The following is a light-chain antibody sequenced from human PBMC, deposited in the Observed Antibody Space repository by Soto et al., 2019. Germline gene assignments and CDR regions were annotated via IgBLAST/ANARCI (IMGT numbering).Light chain of an antibody. V-gene: IGLV2-14*01. CDR3: SSYTSAGSYV. J-gene: IGLJ1*01. CDR1: SSDVGGYNY. CDR2: EVS. Sequence: QSALTQPASVSGSPGQSITISCTGTSSDVGGYNYVSWYQQHPGKAPKLMIFEVSNRFSGSKSGNTASLTISGLQAEDEADYYCSSYTSAGSYVFGTGTKLTV.